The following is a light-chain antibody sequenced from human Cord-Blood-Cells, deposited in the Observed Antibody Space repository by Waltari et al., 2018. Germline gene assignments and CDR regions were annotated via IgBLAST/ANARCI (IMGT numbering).Light chain of an antibody. CDR3: QKYYSTPRT. CDR2: WAS. V-gene: IGKV4-1*01. Sequence: DIVMTQSPDSLAVSLGERATIHCKSSQSVLYSSNNKNYLAWYQQKPGQPPKLLIYWASTRESGVPDRFSGSGSGTDFTLTISSLQAEDVAVYYCQKYYSTPRTFGQGTKVEIK. J-gene: IGKJ1*01. CDR1: QSVLYSSNNKNY.